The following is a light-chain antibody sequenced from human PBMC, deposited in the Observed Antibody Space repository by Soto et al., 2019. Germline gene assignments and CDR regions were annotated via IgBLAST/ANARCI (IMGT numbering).Light chain of an antibody. V-gene: IGKV3-20*01. CDR2: AAS. J-gene: IGKJ1*01. CDR3: QHYDNSVWT. CDR1: QSVSSSQ. Sequence: IVLTQSPDTLSLSPGERATLSCRASQSVSSSQLDWYQQKPGQAPRLLIYAASSRATGIPDRFSGSGSGTDFTLTVSELETEDFAVYYCQHYDNSVWTFGQGTKVDIK.